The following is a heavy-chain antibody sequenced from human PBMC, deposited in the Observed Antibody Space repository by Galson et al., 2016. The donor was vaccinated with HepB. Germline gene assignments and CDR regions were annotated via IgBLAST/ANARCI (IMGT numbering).Heavy chain of an antibody. D-gene: IGHD3-10*01. V-gene: IGHV3-48*03. CDR2: ITGGSSM. J-gene: IGHJ4*02. CDR3: VRTGSGSYSAY. CDR1: GFTFKNYE. Sequence: SLRLSCAASGFTFKNYEMNWVRQAPGKGLEWVSAITGGSSMFYADSVRGRFTTSRDNARNSLFLEMNSLRAEDTALYYCVRTGSGSYSAYWGQGTLVTVSS.